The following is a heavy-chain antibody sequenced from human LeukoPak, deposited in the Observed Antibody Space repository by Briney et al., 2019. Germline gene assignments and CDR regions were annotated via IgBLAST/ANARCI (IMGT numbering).Heavy chain of an antibody. Sequence: SETLSLPCTVSGGSISSYYWSWIRQPPGKGLEWIGYIYYSGSTNYNPSLKSRVTISVDTSKNQFSLKLSSVTAADTAVYYCARGVSDWDWYFDLWGRGTLVTVSS. V-gene: IGHV4-59*01. CDR2: IYYSGST. CDR3: ARGVSDWDWYFDL. CDR1: GGSISSYY. J-gene: IGHJ2*01. D-gene: IGHD3-9*01.